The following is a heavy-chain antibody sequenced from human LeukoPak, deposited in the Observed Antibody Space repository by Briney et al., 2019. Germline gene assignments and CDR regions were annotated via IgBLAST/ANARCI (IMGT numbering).Heavy chain of an antibody. Sequence: ASVKVSCKASGYTFTSYDINWVRQATGQGDEWMGWMNPNSGNTGYAQKFQGRVTMTRNTSISTAYMELSSLRSEDTAVYYCARNVRSGSRYPYNWFDPWGQGTLVTASS. CDR2: MNPNSGNT. V-gene: IGHV1-8*01. CDR1: GYTFTSYD. CDR3: ARNVRSGSRYPYNWFDP. J-gene: IGHJ5*02. D-gene: IGHD6-13*01.